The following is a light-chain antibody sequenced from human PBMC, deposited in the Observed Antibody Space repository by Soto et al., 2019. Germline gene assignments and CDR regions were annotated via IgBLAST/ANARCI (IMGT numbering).Light chain of an antibody. J-gene: IGKJ2*01. CDR2: GAS. V-gene: IGKV1-9*01. Sequence: DIQLTQSPSFLSASVGDRVTITCRASQGISSYLDWYQQPPGKAHKLLIYGASTLQRGVSSRFSGSGSGTEFTLTISSMQPEDFATYYCQHLNTYPRTFGQGTKLEVK. CDR1: QGISSY. CDR3: QHLNTYPRT.